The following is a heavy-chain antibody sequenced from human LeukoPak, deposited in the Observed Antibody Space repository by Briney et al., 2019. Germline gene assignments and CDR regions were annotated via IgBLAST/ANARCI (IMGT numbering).Heavy chain of an antibody. Sequence: GGSLRLSCAASGFTFSDYYMSWIRQAPGKGLEWVASVNQDESAKFYVDSVRGRFTISRDNAKNSLFLQMNFLRAEDTAFYYCAKLLRDVTIYDFWGHGALVTVSS. CDR1: GFTFSDYY. CDR3: AKLLRDVTIYDF. J-gene: IGHJ4*01. V-gene: IGHV3-7*01. D-gene: IGHD4-23*01. CDR2: VNQDESAK.